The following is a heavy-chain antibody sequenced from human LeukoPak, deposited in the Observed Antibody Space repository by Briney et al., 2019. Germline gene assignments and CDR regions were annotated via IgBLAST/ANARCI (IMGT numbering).Heavy chain of an antibody. D-gene: IGHD5-12*01. CDR3: ATNSGYPIDYYYYGMDV. CDR2: ISGSGGST. CDR1: GFTFSSYA. Sequence: RPGGSLRLSCAASGFTFSSYAMSWVRQAPGKGLEWVSAISGSGGSTYYADSVKGRFSISRDNSKNTLYLQMNSLRAEDTAVYYCATNSGYPIDYYYYGMDVWGQGTTVTVSS. V-gene: IGHV3-23*01. J-gene: IGHJ6*02.